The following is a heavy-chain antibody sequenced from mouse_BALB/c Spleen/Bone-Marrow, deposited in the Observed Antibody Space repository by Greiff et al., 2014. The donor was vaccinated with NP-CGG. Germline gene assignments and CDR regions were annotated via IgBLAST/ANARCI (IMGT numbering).Heavy chain of an antibody. CDR1: GFNIKDTY. Sequence: VQLKQSGAELVKQRASVKLSCTASGFNIKDTYMHWVKQRPEQGLEWIGRIDPANGNTKYDPKFQGKATITADTSSNTAYLQLSSLTSEDTAVYYCARSHYYGSYAMDYWGQGTSVTVSS. CDR3: ARSHYYGSYAMDY. V-gene: IGHV14-3*02. J-gene: IGHJ4*01. CDR2: IDPANGNT. D-gene: IGHD1-2*01.